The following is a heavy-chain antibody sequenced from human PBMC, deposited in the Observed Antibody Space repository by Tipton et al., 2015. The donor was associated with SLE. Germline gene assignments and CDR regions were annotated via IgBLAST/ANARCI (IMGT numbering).Heavy chain of an antibody. Sequence: TLSLTCTVSGGSISSSSYYWSWIRQRPGKGLQWIGEINHTGSTNYNPSLKSRVTISVDTSKNQFSLRLRAVPASDRAVYYCALKRGWFGELLHYWGEGTLVTVAS. J-gene: IGHJ4*02. D-gene: IGHD3-10*01. V-gene: IGHV4-39*07. CDR1: GGSISSSSYY. CDR3: ALKRGWFGELLHY. CDR2: INHTGST.